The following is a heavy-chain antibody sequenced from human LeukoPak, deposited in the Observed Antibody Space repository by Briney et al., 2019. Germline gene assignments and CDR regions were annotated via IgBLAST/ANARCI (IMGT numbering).Heavy chain of an antibody. Sequence: SETLSLTCTVSGGSISSYYWSWIRQPPGKGLEWIGYIYYGGSTNYNPSLKSRVTISVDTSKNQFSLKLSSVTAADTAVYYCARRGSGSWWVFDYWGQGTLVTVSS. D-gene: IGHD6-19*01. J-gene: IGHJ4*02. CDR2: IYYGGST. V-gene: IGHV4-59*01. CDR3: ARRGSGSWWVFDY. CDR1: GGSISSYY.